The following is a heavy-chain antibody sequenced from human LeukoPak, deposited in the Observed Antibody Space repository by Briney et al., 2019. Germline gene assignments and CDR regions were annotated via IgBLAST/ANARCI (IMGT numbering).Heavy chain of an antibody. Sequence: GGSLRLSCAASGFSFSSYSMNWVRQAPGKGLEWISYISHSGSAEHYTDSVKGRFTISRDNAKSALYLQMNSLRAEDTAVYFCARDYVFAFDYWSQGTLVTVSS. CDR1: GFSFSSYS. D-gene: IGHD3-10*02. J-gene: IGHJ4*02. CDR2: ISHSGSAE. CDR3: ARDYVFAFDY. V-gene: IGHV3-48*01.